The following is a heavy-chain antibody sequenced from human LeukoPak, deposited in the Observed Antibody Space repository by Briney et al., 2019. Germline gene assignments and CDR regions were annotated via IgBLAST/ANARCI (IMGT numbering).Heavy chain of an antibody. CDR2: IYTSGST. CDR1: GGSISSYY. V-gene: IGHV4-4*07. J-gene: IGHJ2*01. Sequence: SETLSLTCTVSGGSISSYYWSWIRQPAGKGLEWIGRIYTSGSTNYNPSLKSRVTMSAGTSKNQFSLKLSSVTAADTAVYYCATRYGDYRDWYFDLWGRGTLVAVSS. D-gene: IGHD4-17*01. CDR3: ATRYGDYRDWYFDL.